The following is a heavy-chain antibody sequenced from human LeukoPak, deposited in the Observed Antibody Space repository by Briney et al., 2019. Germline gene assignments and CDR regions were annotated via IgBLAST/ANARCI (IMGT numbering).Heavy chain of an antibody. CDR2: IYFSGST. CDR3: AREGLIHDLWSGYVDF. V-gene: IGHV4-59*01. Sequence: SETLSLTCTVSGGSISSYYWSWIQQPPGKGLEWIGYIYFSGSTNYNPSLKNRVTISVDTSENQFSLKLKSVTAADTAMYYCAREGLIHDLWSGYVDFWGQGTLVTVSS. CDR1: GGSISSYY. J-gene: IGHJ4*02. D-gene: IGHD3-3*01.